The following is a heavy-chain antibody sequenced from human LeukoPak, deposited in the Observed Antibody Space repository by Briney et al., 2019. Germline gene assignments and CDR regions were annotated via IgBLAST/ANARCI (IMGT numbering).Heavy chain of an antibody. V-gene: IGHV3-21*01. CDR3: ARDHFDILTGYTNFDY. Sequence: PGGSLRLSCAASGFTFSSYSMNWVRQAPGKGLEWVSSISSSSSYIYYADSVKGRFTISRGNAKNSLYLQMNSLRAEDTAVYYCARDHFDILTGYTNFDYWGQGTLVTVSS. CDR2: ISSSSSYI. D-gene: IGHD3-9*01. CDR1: GFTFSSYS. J-gene: IGHJ4*02.